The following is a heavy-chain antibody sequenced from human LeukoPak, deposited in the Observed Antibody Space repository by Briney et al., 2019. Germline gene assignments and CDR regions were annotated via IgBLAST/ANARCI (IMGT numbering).Heavy chain of an antibody. V-gene: IGHV3-23*01. CDR1: GFSFSSYA. J-gene: IGHJ4*02. D-gene: IGHD2-15*01. CDR3: AKDGGNNVVVVAALHY. Sequence: PGGSLRLSCAASGFSFSSYAMSWVRQAPGKGLEWVSSISGSGGSTNYADSVKGRFTISRDNSKNTLFLQMNSLRAEDTAVYYCAKDGGNNVVVVAALHYWGQGTLVTVS. CDR2: ISGSGGST.